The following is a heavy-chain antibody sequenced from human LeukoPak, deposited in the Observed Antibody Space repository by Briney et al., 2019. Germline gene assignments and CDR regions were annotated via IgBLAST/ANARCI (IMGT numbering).Heavy chain of an antibody. J-gene: IGHJ4*02. Sequence: ASVKVSCKASGDTFSSYAISWVRQAPGQGLEWMGGIIPIFGTANYAQKFQGRVTITADESTSTAYMELSSLRSEDTAVYYCALRELGWLSDYWGQGTLVTVSS. CDR3: ALRELGWLSDY. V-gene: IGHV1-69*01. D-gene: IGHD3/OR15-3a*01. CDR1: GDTFSSYA. CDR2: IIPIFGTA.